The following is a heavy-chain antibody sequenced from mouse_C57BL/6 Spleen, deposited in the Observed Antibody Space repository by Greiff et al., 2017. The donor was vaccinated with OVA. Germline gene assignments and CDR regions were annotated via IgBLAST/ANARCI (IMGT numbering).Heavy chain of an antibody. V-gene: IGHV1-54*01. Sequence: QVQLKESGAELVRPGTSVKVSCKASGYAFTNYLIEWVKQRPGQGLEWIGVINPGSGGTNYNEKFKGKATLTADKSSSTAYMQLSSLTSEDSAVYFCARGAGSNYFDYWGQGTTLTVSS. CDR2: INPGSGGT. CDR3: ARGAGSNYFDY. CDR1: GYAFTNYL. J-gene: IGHJ2*01. D-gene: IGHD1-1*01.